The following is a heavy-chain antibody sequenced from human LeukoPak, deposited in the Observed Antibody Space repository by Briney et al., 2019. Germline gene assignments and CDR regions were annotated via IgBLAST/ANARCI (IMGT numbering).Heavy chain of an antibody. Sequence: PGGSLRLSCAASGFTFNTYSMNWVRQAPGKGLEWVSSISGSSDYLYYADSLKGRFTISKDNAKNSLYLQMNSLRAEDTAVYYCARDWDYIWGSYRYDAFDIWGQGTMVTVSS. D-gene: IGHD3-16*02. V-gene: IGHV3-21*01. CDR1: GFTFNTYS. CDR3: ARDWDYIWGSYRYDAFDI. CDR2: ISGSSDYL. J-gene: IGHJ3*02.